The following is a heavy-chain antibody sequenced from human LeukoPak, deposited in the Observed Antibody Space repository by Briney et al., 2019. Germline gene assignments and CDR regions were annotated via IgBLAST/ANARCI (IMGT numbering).Heavy chain of an antibody. D-gene: IGHD2-2*01. V-gene: IGHV4-59*01. Sequence: PSETLSLTCTVSGGSISSYHWSWIRQPPGKGLEWIGYIYYSGSTNYNPSLKSRVTISVDTSKNQFSLKLSSVTAADTAVYYCARGPPAKPGTGYYYGMDVWGQGTTVTVSS. CDR1: GGSISSYH. J-gene: IGHJ6*02. CDR2: IYYSGST. CDR3: ARGPPAKPGTGYYYGMDV.